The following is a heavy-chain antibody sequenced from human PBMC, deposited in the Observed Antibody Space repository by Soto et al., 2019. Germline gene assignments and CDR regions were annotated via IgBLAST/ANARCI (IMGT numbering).Heavy chain of an antibody. CDR2: ISRSSTTI. D-gene: IGHD3-3*01. V-gene: IGHV3-48*01. J-gene: IGHJ4*02. Sequence: EVQLVESGGGLAQPGGSRRLSCAASGFTLSSHSMNWVRQALGKGLQWVSYISRSSTTIYYADSVKGRFTISRDNAKNSLYLQMTSLRAEDTGVYYCARGDYDSCSGLFDYWGQGTLVTVYS. CDR3: ARGDYDSCSGLFDY. CDR1: GFTLSSHS.